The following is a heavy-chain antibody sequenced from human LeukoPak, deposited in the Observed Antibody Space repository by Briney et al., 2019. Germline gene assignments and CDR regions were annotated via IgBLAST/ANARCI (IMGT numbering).Heavy chain of an antibody. Sequence: GGSLRLSCAASGFTFSSYAMTWVRQAPGKGLEGVSSIRGSGDGTSYADSVKGRFTMSRDNSKNTLYLQMNSLRAEDTAIYYCGRDPNGDYVGAFDFWGQGTLVTVSS. J-gene: IGHJ3*01. CDR3: GRDPNGDYVGAFDF. D-gene: IGHD4-17*01. V-gene: IGHV3-23*01. CDR1: GFTFSSYA. CDR2: IRGSGDGT.